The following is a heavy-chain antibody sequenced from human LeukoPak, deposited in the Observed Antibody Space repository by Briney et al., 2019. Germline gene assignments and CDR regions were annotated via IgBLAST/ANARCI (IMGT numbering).Heavy chain of an antibody. CDR1: GGTFSSYA. V-gene: IGHV1-69*06. Sequence: ASVKVSCKASGGTFSSYAINWVRQAPGQGLEWMGGIIPIYGTTNYAQKFQGSVTITADKSTSTAYMELSSLRSEDTAVYYCARDYLEYDILTGYYRYWGQGTLVIVSS. CDR2: IIPIYGTT. CDR3: ARDYLEYDILTGYYRY. D-gene: IGHD3-9*01. J-gene: IGHJ4*02.